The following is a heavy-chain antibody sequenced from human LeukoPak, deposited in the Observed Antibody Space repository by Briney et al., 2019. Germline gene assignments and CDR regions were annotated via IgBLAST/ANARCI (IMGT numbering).Heavy chain of an antibody. J-gene: IGHJ4*02. CDR2: IKHSGST. CDR1: GGSFSGYY. V-gene: IGHV4-34*01. Sequence: SETLSLTCAVYGGSFSGYYWSWLRQPPGKGLEWIGEIKHSGSTNYNPSLKSRVTISVDTSKNQFSLKLSSVTAADTAVYYCARGRANPYYYDSSGFYFDYWGQGTLVTVSS. CDR3: ARGRANPYYYDSSGFYFDY. D-gene: IGHD3-22*01.